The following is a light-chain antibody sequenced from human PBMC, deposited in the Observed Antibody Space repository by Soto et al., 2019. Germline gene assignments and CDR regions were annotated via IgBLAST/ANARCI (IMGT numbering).Light chain of an antibody. Sequence: DIQMTQSPSTLSASVGDRVTITCRASQTISDWLAWYQQIPGKAPRLLIYDASTLQSGVPSRFSGSGSGTEFTLTISSLQPDDFATYYCQEYKRATFGQWTKLEIK. V-gene: IGKV1-5*01. CDR1: QTISDW. CDR2: DAS. J-gene: IGKJ2*01. CDR3: QEYKRAT.